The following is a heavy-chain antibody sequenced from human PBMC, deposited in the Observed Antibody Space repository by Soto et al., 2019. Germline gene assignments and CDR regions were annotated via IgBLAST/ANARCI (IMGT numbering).Heavy chain of an antibody. D-gene: IGHD6-13*01. CDR2: TYYRSRWYN. V-gene: IGHV6-1*01. J-gene: IGHJ6*02. CDR1: GDSVSSNSAA. Sequence: SQTLSLTCAISGDSVSSNSAAWNWIRQSPSRGLEWLGRTYYRSRWYNDYAVSVKSRITINPDTSKNQFSLQLTSVTPEDTAVYYCARERIAASGYYYYGMDVWGQGTTVTVSS. CDR3: ARERIAASGYYYYGMDV.